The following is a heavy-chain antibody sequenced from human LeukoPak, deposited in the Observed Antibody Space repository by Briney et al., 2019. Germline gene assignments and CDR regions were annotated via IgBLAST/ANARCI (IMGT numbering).Heavy chain of an antibody. V-gene: IGHV3-11*04. Sequence: GGSLRLSCAASGFTFSDYYMSWIRQTPGKGLEWISHISSSGKTIYYTDSVKGRFTISRDNTKNSLDLQMNDLRAEDTAVYYCASEGEIGYGYLYWGQGTLVTVSS. CDR1: GFTFSDYY. CDR3: ASEGEIGYGYLY. CDR2: ISSSGKTI. J-gene: IGHJ4*02. D-gene: IGHD5-18*01.